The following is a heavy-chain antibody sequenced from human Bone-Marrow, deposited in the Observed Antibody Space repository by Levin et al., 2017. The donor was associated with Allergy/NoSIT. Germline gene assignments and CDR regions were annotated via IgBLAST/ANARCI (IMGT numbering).Heavy chain of an antibody. D-gene: IGHD2-21*02. V-gene: IGHV4-61*02. CDR1: GGSISSGSYY. CDR2: IYTSGST. Sequence: SQTLSLTCTVSGGSISSGSYYWSWIRQPAGKGLEWIGRIYTSGSTNYNPSLKSRVTISVDTSKNQFSLKLSSVTAADTAVYYCARGEGPYCGGDCYSGWFDPWGQGTLVTVSS. J-gene: IGHJ5*02. CDR3: ARGEGPYCGGDCYSGWFDP.